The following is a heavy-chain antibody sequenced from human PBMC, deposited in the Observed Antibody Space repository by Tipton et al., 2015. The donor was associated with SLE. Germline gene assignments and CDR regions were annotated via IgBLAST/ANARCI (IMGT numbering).Heavy chain of an antibody. CDR3: AKASPGYSASWWGFDY. Sequence: SLRLSCAASGFTFSSYGMHWVRQAPGKGLVWVAVIWYDGSNKHYADSVKGRFTISRDNSKNILYLQMNSLRAEDTAVYYCAKASPGYSASWWGFDYWGQGTLVTVSP. D-gene: IGHD6-13*01. CDR1: GFTFSSYG. J-gene: IGHJ4*02. CDR2: IWYDGSNK. V-gene: IGHV3-33*06.